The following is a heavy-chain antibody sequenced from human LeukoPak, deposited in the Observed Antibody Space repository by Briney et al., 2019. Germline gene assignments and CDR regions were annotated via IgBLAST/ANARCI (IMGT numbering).Heavy chain of an antibody. Sequence: GGSLRLSCAASGFTFSDYYMSWIRQAPGKGLEWVSYISSSGSFTNYADSVKGRFTISRDNAKKSLYLLMNSLRAEDTALYCCARGHDTSGPWRDWGQGTLVTVSS. V-gene: IGHV3-11*05. CDR2: ISSSGSFT. D-gene: IGHD3-22*01. CDR3: ARGHDTSGPWRD. CDR1: GFTFSDYY. J-gene: IGHJ4*02.